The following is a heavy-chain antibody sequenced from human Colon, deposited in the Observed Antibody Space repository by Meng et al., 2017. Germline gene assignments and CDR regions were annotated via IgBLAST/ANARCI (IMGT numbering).Heavy chain of an antibody. Sequence: QGQLQESGPGLVKPSETLSLTCTVSGASITSYYWSWIRQSPGKGLEWLGHVYYTGGPTYNPSLKSRLTLSVDMSKNQFSLKLKSVTAADTAVYYCAAYGSGTNYANNWFDPWGQGTLVTVSS. CDR3: AAYGSGTNYANNWFDP. CDR2: VYYTGGP. CDR1: GASITSYY. V-gene: IGHV4-59*01. D-gene: IGHD3-10*01. J-gene: IGHJ5*02.